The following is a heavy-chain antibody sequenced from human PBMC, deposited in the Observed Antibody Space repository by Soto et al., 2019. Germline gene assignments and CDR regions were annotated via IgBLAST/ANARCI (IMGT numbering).Heavy chain of an antibody. V-gene: IGHV4-39*01. Sequence: SETLSLTYTVSGGSISSTTYYWGRMRQPPGKGLEGIASFFIGGNTYYNPSLKSRVTISVDTSKNQFSLKLSSVTAADTAVYFCERRHGPDIDAYYWGQGILVTVSS. CDR2: FFIGGNT. J-gene: IGHJ4*02. CDR1: GGSISSTTYY. D-gene: IGHD3-10*01. CDR3: ERRHGPDIDAYY.